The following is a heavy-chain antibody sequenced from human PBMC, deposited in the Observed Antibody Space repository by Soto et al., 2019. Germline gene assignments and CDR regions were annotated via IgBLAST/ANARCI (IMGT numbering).Heavy chain of an antibody. J-gene: IGHJ6*02. CDR1: AGTFGNSA. D-gene: IGHD3-3*02. CDR2: ISPIFPTP. V-gene: IGHV1-69*12. CDR3: ARDKARQQLGGNYYYGIDV. Sequence: QVQLVQSGAEVKKPGSSVTVSCKASAGTFGNSAISWVRQAPGQGLEWMGGISPIFPTPDYAQKLQGRVTITADESTSTAYMELTSLRSEDTAVYYCARDKARQQLGGNYYYGIDVWGQGTTVTVSS.